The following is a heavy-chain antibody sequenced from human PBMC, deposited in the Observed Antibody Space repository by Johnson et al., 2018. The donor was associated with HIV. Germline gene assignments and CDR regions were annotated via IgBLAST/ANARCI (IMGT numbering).Heavy chain of an antibody. CDR3: ARDVRMDKAFDI. CDR1: GFTFDDYG. Sequence: VLLVESGGGVVRPGGSMRLSCAASGFTFDDYGMSWVRQAPGKGLEWVSGITCNGGSTGYADSVKGRFTIPIDHAKNSLYLQMNSLRAEDTAVYYCARDVRMDKAFDIWGQGTMVTVSS. D-gene: IGHD2-15*01. CDR2: ITCNGGST. J-gene: IGHJ3*02. V-gene: IGHV3-20*04.